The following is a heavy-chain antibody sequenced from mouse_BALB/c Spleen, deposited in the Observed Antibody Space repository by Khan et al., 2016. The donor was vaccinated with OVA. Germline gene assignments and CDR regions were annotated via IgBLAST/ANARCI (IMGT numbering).Heavy chain of an antibody. CDR2: IDPYNGGT. V-gene: IGHV1S135*01. Sequence: VQLQQSGPELVKPGASVKVSCKASGYSFTDYNMFWVKQSHGKSLEWIGYIDPYNGGTSYNQKFKGKATLTVDKSSSTAFMHLSSLTSEDTAVFDCARTDCYGSSYYFDYWGQGTTLTVSS. CDR1: GYSFTDYN. J-gene: IGHJ2*01. CDR3: ARTDCYGSSYYFDY. D-gene: IGHD1-1*01.